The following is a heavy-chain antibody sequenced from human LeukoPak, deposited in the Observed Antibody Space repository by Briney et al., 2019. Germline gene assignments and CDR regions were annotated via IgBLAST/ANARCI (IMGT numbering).Heavy chain of an antibody. D-gene: IGHD3-10*01. CDR1: GFTFSSYG. Sequence: GGSLRLSCAASGFTFSSYGMHWVRQAPGKGLEWVAVISYDGSNKYYADSVKGRFTISRDNSKNTLYLQMNSLRAEDTAVYYCAKGAYVLLWFGGGTEFDYWGQGTLVTVSS. V-gene: IGHV3-30*18. CDR2: ISYDGSNK. CDR3: AKGAYVLLWFGGGTEFDY. J-gene: IGHJ4*02.